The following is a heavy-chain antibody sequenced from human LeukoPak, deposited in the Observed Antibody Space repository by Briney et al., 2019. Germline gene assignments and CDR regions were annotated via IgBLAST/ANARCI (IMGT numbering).Heavy chain of an antibody. CDR3: ARESYIVATITGFDY. D-gene: IGHD5-12*01. CDR1: GGTFSSYA. V-gene: IGHV1-69*05. J-gene: IGHJ4*02. CDR2: IIPIFGTA. Sequence: SVKLSCKASGGTFSSYAISWVRQAPGQGLEWMGRIIPIFGTANYAQKFQGRVTITTDESTSTAYMELSSLRSGDTAVYYCARESYIVATITGFDYWGQGTLVTVSS.